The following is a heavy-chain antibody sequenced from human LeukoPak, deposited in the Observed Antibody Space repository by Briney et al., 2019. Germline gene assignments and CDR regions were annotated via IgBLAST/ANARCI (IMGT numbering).Heavy chain of an antibody. D-gene: IGHD3-10*01. CDR3: ARMSGGITMVRGSYNWFDP. CDR2: ISAYNGNT. Sequence: ASVKVSCKASGYTFTSYGISWVRQAPGQGLEWMGWISAYNGNTNYAQKLQGRVTMTTDTSTSTANMELRSLRSDDTAVYYCARMSGGITMVRGSYNWFDPWGQGTLVTVSS. J-gene: IGHJ5*02. V-gene: IGHV1-18*01. CDR1: GYTFTSYG.